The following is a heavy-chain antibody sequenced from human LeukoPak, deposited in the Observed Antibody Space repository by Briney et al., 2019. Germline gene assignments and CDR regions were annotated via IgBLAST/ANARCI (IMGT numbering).Heavy chain of an antibody. CDR2: INPKSGGT. CDR3: ARDPELKGSYWYFDL. V-gene: IGHV1-2*02. J-gene: IGHJ2*01. D-gene: IGHD1-1*01. CDR1: GYTFTGHY. Sequence: GASVKVSCKASGYTFTGHYLHWVRQAPGQGPEWMGWINPKSGGTNYAQKYQGRVTMTRDTSISTAYMEVSRLRSDDTAVYYCARDPELKGSYWYFDLWGRGTLVTVSS.